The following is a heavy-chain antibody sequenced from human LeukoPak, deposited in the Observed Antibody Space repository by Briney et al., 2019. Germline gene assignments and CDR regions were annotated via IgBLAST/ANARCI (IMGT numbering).Heavy chain of an antibody. J-gene: IGHJ5*02. CDR2: IYYSGST. V-gene: IGHV4-30-4*08. CDR1: GGSISSGDYY. Sequence: SQTLSLTCTVSGGSISSGDYYWSWIRQPPGKGLEWIVYIYYSGSTYYNPSLKSRVTISVDTSKNQFSLKLSSVTAADTAVYYCASGRGYSSSSRRFDPWGQGTLVTVSS. D-gene: IGHD6-6*01. CDR3: ASGRGYSSSSRRFDP.